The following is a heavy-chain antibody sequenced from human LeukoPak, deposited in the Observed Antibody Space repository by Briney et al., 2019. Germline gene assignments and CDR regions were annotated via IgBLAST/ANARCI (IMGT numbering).Heavy chain of an antibody. CDR1: GGSFSGYY. CDR2: INHGGST. CDR3: ARYTPGYSSTWYAHDAFDI. J-gene: IGHJ3*02. Sequence: SETLSLTCAVYGGSFSGYYWTWIRQPPGKGLEWIGEINHGGSTNYNPSLKSRVTISVDTSKNQFSLRLSSVTAADTAVYYCARYTPGYSSTWYAHDAFDIWGQGTMVTVSS. V-gene: IGHV4-34*01. D-gene: IGHD6-13*01.